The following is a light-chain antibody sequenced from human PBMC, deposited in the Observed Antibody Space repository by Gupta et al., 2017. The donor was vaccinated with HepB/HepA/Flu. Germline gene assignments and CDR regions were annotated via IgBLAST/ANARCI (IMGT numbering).Light chain of an antibody. CDR2: YAS. Sequence: EIVLTQSPDFQSVTPKEKVTITCRASQSIGSNLHWYQQKPEQSPKLLIKYASQPNEGVPSRFSGSGSGTDFTLTINSREAEDAAEYYCQQRSSLPITFGQGTXVEIK. J-gene: IGKJ2*01. CDR1: QSIGSN. V-gene: IGKV6D-21*02. CDR3: QQRSSLPIT.